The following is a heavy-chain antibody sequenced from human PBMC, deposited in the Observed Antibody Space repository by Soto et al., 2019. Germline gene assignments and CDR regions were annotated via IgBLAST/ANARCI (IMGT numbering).Heavy chain of an antibody. CDR3: ARQQHYYGSGSYYFDY. J-gene: IGHJ4*02. CDR2: IYYSGST. Sequence: SETLSLTCTVSGGSISSYYWSWIRQPPGKGLEWIGYIYYSGSTNYNPSLKSRVTISVDTSKNQFSLKLSSVTAADTAVYYCARQQHYYGSGSYYFDYWGQGTLVTVSS. CDR1: GGSISSYY. V-gene: IGHV4-59*01. D-gene: IGHD3-10*01.